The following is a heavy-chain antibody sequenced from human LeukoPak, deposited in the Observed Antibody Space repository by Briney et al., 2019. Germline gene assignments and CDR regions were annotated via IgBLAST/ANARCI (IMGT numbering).Heavy chain of an antibody. V-gene: IGHV4-31*03. CDR3: GGAGGGGYYDFWSGYYQYYFDY. D-gene: IGHD3-3*01. J-gene: IGHJ4*02. CDR1: GGSISSGGYY. Sequence: PSETLSLTCTVSGGSISSGGYYWSWIRQHPGKGLEWIGYIYYSGSTYYNPSLKSRVTISVDTSKNQFSLKMSSVTAADTAVYYCGGAGGGGYYDFWSGYYQYYFDYWGQGTLVTVSS. CDR2: IYYSGST.